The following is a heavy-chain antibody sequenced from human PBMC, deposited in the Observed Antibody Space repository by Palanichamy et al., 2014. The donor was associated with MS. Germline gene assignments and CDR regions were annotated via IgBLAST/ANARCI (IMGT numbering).Heavy chain of an antibody. CDR2: IFSAGST. D-gene: IGHD2-15*01. V-gene: IGHV4-61*02. CDR1: GGSITTDSFY. CDR3: VREYAATNWFDT. Sequence: QVQPQESGPGLVEPSQTLSLTCTVSGGSITTDSFYWNWIRQPAGKGLEWIGRIFSAGSTSYNSSLRRRATISGDKSKNQVSLTLTSVTAADTAVYYCVREYAATNWFDTWGQGTLVTVSS. J-gene: IGHJ5*02.